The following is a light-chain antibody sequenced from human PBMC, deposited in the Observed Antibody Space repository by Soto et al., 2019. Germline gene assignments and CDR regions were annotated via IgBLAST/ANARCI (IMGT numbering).Light chain of an antibody. J-gene: IGLJ1*01. V-gene: IGLV2-14*01. CDR3: NSFTDSSLYV. CDR2: EVT. CDR1: SSDLGGYNY. Sequence: QSVLTQPASVSGSLGQSITISCTGTSSDLGGYNYVSWYQQHPGKAPRLVIYEVTNRPSGVSNRFFGSKSGNTASLTISGLQADDEADYYCNSFTDSSLYVFGTGTKV.